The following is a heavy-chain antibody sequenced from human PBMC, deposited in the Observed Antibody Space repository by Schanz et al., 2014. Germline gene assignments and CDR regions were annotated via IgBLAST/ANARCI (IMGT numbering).Heavy chain of an antibody. CDR3: ARTAYLSGSYTYALDV. Sequence: EVQLVESGGGLIQPGGSLRLSCAASGFTVSSNYMSWVRQAPGKGLEWVAVIYSGGSTFYTDSVKGRFTISRDNSKNTLYLQMNSLIAEDTAVYYCARTAYLSGSYTYALDVWGQGTTVTVSS. V-gene: IGHV3-53*01. CDR2: IYSGGST. CDR1: GFTVSSNY. J-gene: IGHJ6*02. D-gene: IGHD1-26*01.